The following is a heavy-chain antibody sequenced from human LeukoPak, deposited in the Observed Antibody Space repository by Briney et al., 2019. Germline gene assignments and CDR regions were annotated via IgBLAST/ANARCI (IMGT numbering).Heavy chain of an antibody. Sequence: GGSLRLSCAASGFTFSSYGMHWVRQAPGKGLEWVSFIRYDGSNEYYTNSVKGRFTISRDNSKNSLYLQMNSLRTEDTALYYCAKGRGSEANYYYMDVWGKGTTVTISS. CDR2: IRYDGSNE. V-gene: IGHV3-30*02. D-gene: IGHD6-19*01. CDR3: AKGRGSEANYYYMDV. J-gene: IGHJ6*03. CDR1: GFTFSSYG.